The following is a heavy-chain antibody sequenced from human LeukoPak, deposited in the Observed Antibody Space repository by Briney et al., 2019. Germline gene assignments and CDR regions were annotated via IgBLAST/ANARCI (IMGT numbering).Heavy chain of an antibody. D-gene: IGHD6-6*01. Sequence: SETLSLTCTVSGGSISSYYWSWIRQPPGKGLEWIGYIYYSGSTNYNPSLKSRVTISVDTSKNQFSLKLSSVTAADTAVYYCARHPPSYSSSSGFDYWGQGTLVT. V-gene: IGHV4-59*08. CDR3: ARHPPSYSSSSGFDY. CDR2: IYYSGST. J-gene: IGHJ4*02. CDR1: GGSISSYY.